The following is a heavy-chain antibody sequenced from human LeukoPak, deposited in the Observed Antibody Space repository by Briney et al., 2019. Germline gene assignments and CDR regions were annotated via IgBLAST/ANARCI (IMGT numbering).Heavy chain of an antibody. J-gene: IGHJ4*02. CDR1: GGSISSYY. CDR3: ARSSIAARHFDY. V-gene: IGHV4-59*12. CDR2: IYYSGST. D-gene: IGHD6-6*01. Sequence: SETLSLTCTVSGGSISSYYWSWIRQPPGKGLEWIGSIYYSGSTYYNPSLKSRVTISVDTSKNQFSLKLSSVTAADTAVYYCARSSIAARHFDYWGQGTLVTVSS.